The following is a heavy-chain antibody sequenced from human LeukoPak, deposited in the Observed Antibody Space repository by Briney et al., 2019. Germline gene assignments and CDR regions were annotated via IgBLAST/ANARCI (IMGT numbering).Heavy chain of an antibody. J-gene: IGHJ6*02. CDR2: INHSGST. V-gene: IGHV4-34*01. D-gene: IGHD3-10*01. CDR1: GGSIRSYY. Sequence: SETLSLTCTVSGGSIRSYYWSWIRQPPGKGLEWIGEINHSGSTNYNPSLKSRVTISVDTSKNQFSLKLSSVTAADTAVYYCARAKGYYGSGSYYTNYYYYGMDVWGQGTTVTVSS. CDR3: ARAKGYYGSGSYYTNYYYYGMDV.